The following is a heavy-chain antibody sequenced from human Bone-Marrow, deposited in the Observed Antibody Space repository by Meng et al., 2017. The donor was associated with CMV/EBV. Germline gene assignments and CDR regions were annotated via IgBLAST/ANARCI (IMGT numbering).Heavy chain of an antibody. CDR1: GASISTSSYY. V-gene: IGHV4-39*07. CDR3: VRDPELLVPAAATYYYYYGMDV. J-gene: IGHJ6*02. Sequence: SETLSLTCTVSGASISTSSYYWGWIRLPPGKGLEWIGSVYYSGTTYYNPSLRSRVTISSDTSKNQFSLKLTSVTAADTAVYYCVRDPELLVPAAATYYYYYGMDVWGQGNTVNVAS. D-gene: IGHD2-2*01. CDR2: VYYSGTT.